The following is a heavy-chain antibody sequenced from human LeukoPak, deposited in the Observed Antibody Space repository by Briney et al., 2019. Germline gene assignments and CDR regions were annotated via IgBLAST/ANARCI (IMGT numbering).Heavy chain of an antibody. Sequence: PGRSLRLSCAASVFTFSRYGMSWVRQAPGKGLEWGSAISVSGGSTYYAESLKVRFPIHRANSKNSLYLQMDSLRAEDTAVYYCAKCGYELRTLYYVDYWGEGTLVTVSS. CDR1: VFTFSRYG. J-gene: IGHJ4*02. V-gene: IGHV3-23*01. CDR2: ISVSGGST. D-gene: IGHD5-12*01. CDR3: AKCGYELRTLYYVDY.